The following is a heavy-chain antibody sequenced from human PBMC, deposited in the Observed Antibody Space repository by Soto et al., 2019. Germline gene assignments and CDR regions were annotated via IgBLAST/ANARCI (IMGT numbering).Heavy chain of an antibody. Sequence: EVQLVETGGGLIQPGGSLRLSCAASGFTVSNTYMTWVRQPPGKGLECVSVIYTAGGTNYADCVQGRFIISRDNSKNTLYLQMNSLRAEDTGVYYCARALPVAKGGFDPWGQGTLVSVSS. CDR3: ARALPVAKGGFDP. CDR2: IYTAGGT. V-gene: IGHV3-53*02. CDR1: GFTVSNTY. J-gene: IGHJ5*02. D-gene: IGHD2-2*01.